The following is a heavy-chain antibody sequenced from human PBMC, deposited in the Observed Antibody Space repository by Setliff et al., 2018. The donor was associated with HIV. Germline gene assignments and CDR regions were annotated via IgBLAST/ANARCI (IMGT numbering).Heavy chain of an antibody. D-gene: IGHD2-8*01. CDR1: GVSIDKNY. V-gene: IGHV4-4*07. CDR2: VYMSGKT. J-gene: IGHJ6*03. CDR3: AKDAGVTGGLYRYYIDA. Sequence: SETLSLTCTVSGVSIDKNYWSWVRRPPGKGLEWIGRVYMSGKTNYSPSLKSRVTMSADTSKNQVSLKLTSATAADTAVYYCAKDAGVTGGLYRYYIDAWGNGTTVTVSS.